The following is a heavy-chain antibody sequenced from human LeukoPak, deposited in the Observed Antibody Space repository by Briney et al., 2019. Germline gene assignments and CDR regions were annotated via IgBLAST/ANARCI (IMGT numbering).Heavy chain of an antibody. J-gene: IGHJ4*02. Sequence: PGGSLRLSCATSGFDFGGACGMGWVRQAPEKGLEWVSTISGGGETTHHADSVKGRLTISRDNARNTLYLQIDRLRPEDTAIYYCVREAGCGWPLDYWGRGTLVTVSS. CDR3: VREAGCGWPLDY. D-gene: IGHD6-19*01. CDR2: ISGGGETT. V-gene: IGHV3-23*01. CDR1: GFDFGGACG.